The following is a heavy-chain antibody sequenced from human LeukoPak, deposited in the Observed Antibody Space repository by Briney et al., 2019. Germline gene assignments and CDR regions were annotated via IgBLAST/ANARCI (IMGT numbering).Heavy chain of an antibody. D-gene: IGHD5-18*01. CDR1: GDSISSGGYH. CDR2: IYYSGSP. J-gene: IGHJ4*02. CDR3: ARSGMQLWLPEN. V-gene: IGHV4-31*03. Sequence: SETLSLTCTVSGDSISSGGYHWSWIRQHPGKGLEWIGYIYYSGSPYYNPSLKSRVTISVDTSKNQFSLKLSSVTAADTAVYYCARSGMQLWLPENWGQGTLVTVSS.